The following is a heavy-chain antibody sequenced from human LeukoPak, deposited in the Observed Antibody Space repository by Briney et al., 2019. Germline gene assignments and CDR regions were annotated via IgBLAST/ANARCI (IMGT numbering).Heavy chain of an antibody. CDR3: ARGVYGSGDY. V-gene: IGHV4-4*07. CDR1: AGSMSSFY. D-gene: IGHD3-10*01. CDR2: IYTFGGT. Sequence: SETLSLTCSVSAGSMSSFYWNWIRQPAGKGLEWIGRIYTFGGTNYNPSLRSRVTMSVDTSKNQFSLKLTSATAADTAVYYCARGVYGSGDYWGQGTLVTVSS. J-gene: IGHJ4*02.